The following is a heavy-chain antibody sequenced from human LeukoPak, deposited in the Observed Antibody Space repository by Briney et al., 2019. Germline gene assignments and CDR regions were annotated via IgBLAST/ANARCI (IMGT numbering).Heavy chain of an antibody. CDR3: AREGPTYGSGSYYY. CDR2: IYYSGST. CDR1: GGSISSYY. V-gene: IGHV4-59*01. J-gene: IGHJ4*02. D-gene: IGHD3-10*01. Sequence: SETLSLTCTVSGGSISSYYWSWIRQPPGKGLEWIGYIYYSGSTNYNPSLKSRVTISVDTSKNQFSLKLSSVTAADTAVYYCAREGPTYGSGSYYYWGQGTLVTVSS.